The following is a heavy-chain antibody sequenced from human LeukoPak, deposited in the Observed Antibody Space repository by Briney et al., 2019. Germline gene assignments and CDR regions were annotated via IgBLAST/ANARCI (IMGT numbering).Heavy chain of an antibody. V-gene: IGHV4-31*03. Sequence: PSQTLSLTCTVSGGSISSNSYYWSWIRQHPGKGLEWIGYIYYTGSTYHNPSLKSRITLSVDTSKNQFSLKLSSVTAADTAVYYCARAPRMVRGIIASDFVSWGQGTLVTVSS. D-gene: IGHD3-10*01. CDR1: GGSISSNSYY. CDR2: IYYTGST. J-gene: IGHJ4*02. CDR3: ARAPRMVRGIIASDFVS.